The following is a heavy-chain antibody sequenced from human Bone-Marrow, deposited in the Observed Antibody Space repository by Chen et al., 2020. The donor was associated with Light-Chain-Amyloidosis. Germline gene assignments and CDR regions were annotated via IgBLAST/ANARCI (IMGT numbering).Heavy chain of an antibody. CDR1: GFTFSYHG. CDR2: IGYDGNKT. D-gene: IGHD2-21*02. Sequence: QVQLVASGGGVVQPGRSLRLSCEASGFTFSYHGMHWVRQAPGKGLEWVAVIGYDGNKTYYADSVKGRFTTSRDNSKNTLYLQMNSLRPEDTAVYYCAKDQKYGDAAYFYYYGMDVWGQGTTVTVSS. J-gene: IGHJ6*02. CDR3: AKDQKYGDAAYFYYYGMDV. V-gene: IGHV3-30*18.